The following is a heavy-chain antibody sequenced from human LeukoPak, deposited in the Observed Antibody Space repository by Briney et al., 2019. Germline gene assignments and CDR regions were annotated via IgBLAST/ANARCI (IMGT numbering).Heavy chain of an antibody. CDR3: ASHYTEVGWFDP. V-gene: IGHV4-59*01. D-gene: IGHD3-3*01. Sequence: TSETLSLTCTVSGGSISSYYWSWVRQPPGKGLDWIGYIYYSGSTNYNPSLKSRVTISVDTSKNQFSLKLSSVTAADTAVYYCASHYTEVGWFDPWGQGTLVTVSS. J-gene: IGHJ5*02. CDR2: IYYSGST. CDR1: GGSISSYY.